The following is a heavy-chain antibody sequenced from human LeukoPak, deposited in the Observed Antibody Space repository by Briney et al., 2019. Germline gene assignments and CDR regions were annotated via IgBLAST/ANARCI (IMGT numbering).Heavy chain of an antibody. CDR2: IYTGDSDT. J-gene: IGHJ4*02. D-gene: IGHD1-26*01. CDR3: AIRYSGSYNDY. V-gene: IGHV5-51*01. Sequence: GESLKISCKGSGYSFTDYWIGWVRQMPGKGLEWMGIIYTGDSDTRYSPSFQGQVTISAAKSISTAYLQWSSLKASDTAMYYCAIRYSGSYNDYWGQGTLVTVSS. CDR1: GYSFTDYW.